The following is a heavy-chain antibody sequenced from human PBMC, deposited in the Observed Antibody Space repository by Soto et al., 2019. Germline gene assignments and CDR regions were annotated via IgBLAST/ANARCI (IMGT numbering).Heavy chain of an antibody. V-gene: IGHV3-33*01. D-gene: IGHD2-15*01. CDR1: GFTFSSYG. CDR2: IWYDGSNK. J-gene: IGHJ4*02. Sequence: PGGSLRLSCAASGFTFSSYGMHWVRQAPGKGLEWVAVIWYDGSNKYYADSVKGRFTISRDNSKNTLYLQMSSLRAEDTAVYYCARDDCSGGSCYPGQFDYWGQGTLVTVSS. CDR3: ARDDCSGGSCYPGQFDY.